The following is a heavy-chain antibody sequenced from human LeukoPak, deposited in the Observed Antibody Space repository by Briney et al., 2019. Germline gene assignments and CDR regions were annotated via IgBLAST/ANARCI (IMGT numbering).Heavy chain of an antibody. CDR1: GFTFRRYA. CDR2: ISGSGTTT. J-gene: IGHJ4*02. CDR3: APMFDSSGDQSVDY. D-gene: IGHD3-22*01. Sequence: PGGSLRLSCAASGFTFRRYAMSWVRQAPGKGLEWVSGISGSGTTTYYADSVKGRFTISRDNSKNTLYLQMNSLRAEDTAVYYCAPMFDSSGDQSVDYWGQGTLVPVSS. V-gene: IGHV3-23*01.